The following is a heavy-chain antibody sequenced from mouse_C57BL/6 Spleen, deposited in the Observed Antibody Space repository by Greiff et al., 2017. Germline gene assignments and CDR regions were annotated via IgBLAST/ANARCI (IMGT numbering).Heavy chain of an antibody. Sequence: QVQLQQSGAELARPGASVKLSCKASGYTFTSYGISWVKQRTGQGLEWIGEIYPRSGNTYYNEKFKGKATLTADKSSSTAYMELRSLTSEDSAVYFCARSGYGNYDYAMDYWGQGTTLTVSS. CDR3: ARSGYGNYDYAMDY. J-gene: IGHJ2*01. D-gene: IGHD2-10*02. CDR1: GYTFTSYG. CDR2: IYPRSGNT. V-gene: IGHV1-81*01.